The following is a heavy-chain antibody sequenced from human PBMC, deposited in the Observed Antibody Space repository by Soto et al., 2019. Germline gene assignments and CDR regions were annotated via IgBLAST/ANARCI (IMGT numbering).Heavy chain of an antibody. V-gene: IGHV4-31*03. CDR2: IYYSGST. CDR1: GGSISSGGYY. Sequence: SETLSLTCTVSGGSISSGGYYWSWIRQHPGKGLEWIGYIYYSGSTYYNPSLKSRVTISVDTSKNQFSLKLSSVTAADTAVYYCAIVKGGGYYLYYIDYSGQATLVTVSS. CDR3: AIVKGGGYYLYYIDY. D-gene: IGHD3-22*01. J-gene: IGHJ4*02.